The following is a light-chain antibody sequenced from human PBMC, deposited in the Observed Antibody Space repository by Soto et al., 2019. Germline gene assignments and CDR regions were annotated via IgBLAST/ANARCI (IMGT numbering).Light chain of an antibody. Sequence: EIVMTQSPATLSVSPGERATLSCRASQSVSSNLAWYQQKPGHAPRLLIYGASTRDTGIPARFSGSGSGTEFTLTISSLQSEDVVVYYCQQYNNWPRTFGQGTKVEIK. CDR3: QQYNNWPRT. V-gene: IGKV3-15*01. CDR1: QSVSSN. CDR2: GAS. J-gene: IGKJ1*01.